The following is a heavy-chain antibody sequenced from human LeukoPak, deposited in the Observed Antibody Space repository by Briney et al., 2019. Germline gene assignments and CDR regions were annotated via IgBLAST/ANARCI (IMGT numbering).Heavy chain of an antibody. V-gene: IGHV3-7*01. D-gene: IGHD3-10*01. CDR2: IKQDGSEK. CDR1: GFTFSSYW. J-gene: IGHJ6*03. Sequence: GGSLRLSCAASGFTFSSYWMSWVRQAPGKGLEWVANIKQDGSEKYYVDSVKGRFTIARDNAKNSLYLQMNSLRAEDTAVYYCARPSITMVRGVIKSTTSWYHYYNMDVWGKGTTVPVSS. CDR3: ARPSITMVRGVIKSTTSWYHYYNMDV.